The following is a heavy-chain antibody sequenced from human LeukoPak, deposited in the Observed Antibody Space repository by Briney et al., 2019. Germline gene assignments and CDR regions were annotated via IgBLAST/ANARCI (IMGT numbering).Heavy chain of an antibody. Sequence: ASVKLSCKASGYTFIDYYIHWVRQAPGQGLEWMGWIDPNSGGPHYTQKFRGRVTMTRDTSISTAYMELSSLRSGDTAVYYCASQEYYYDSIGYTYWGQGTLVTASS. D-gene: IGHD3-22*01. CDR3: ASQEYYYDSIGYTY. CDR2: IDPNSGGP. CDR1: GYTFIDYY. V-gene: IGHV1-2*02. J-gene: IGHJ4*02.